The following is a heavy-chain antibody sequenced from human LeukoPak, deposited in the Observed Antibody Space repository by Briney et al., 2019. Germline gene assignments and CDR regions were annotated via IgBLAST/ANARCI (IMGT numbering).Heavy chain of an antibody. CDR1: GGSISSYY. D-gene: IGHD3-3*01. V-gene: IGHV4-59*08. CDR2: IYYSGST. CDR3: ARHGIVDYDFWSGSYRNFDY. Sequence: PSETLSLTCTVSGGSISSYYWSWIRQPPGKGLEWIGYIYYSGSTNYNPSLKSRVTISVDTSKNQFSLKLSSVTAADTAVYYCARHGIVDYDFWSGSYRNFDYWGQGTLVTVSS. J-gene: IGHJ4*02.